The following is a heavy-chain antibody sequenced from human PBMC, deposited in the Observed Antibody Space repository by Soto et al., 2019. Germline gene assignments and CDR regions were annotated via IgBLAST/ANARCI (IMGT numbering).Heavy chain of an antibody. D-gene: IGHD2-21*01. CDR1: GFTFSSYA. V-gene: IGHV3-30-3*01. CDR3: SRDVVVSAFDI. J-gene: IGHJ3*02. Sequence: QVQLVESGGGVVQPGRSLRLSCAASGFTFSSYAMHWVRQAPGKGLEWVAVISYDGSNKYYADSVKGRFTISRDNSKNTLYLQMNSLSAEATAVDYCSRDVVVSAFDIWGQGTMVTVSS. CDR2: ISYDGSNK.